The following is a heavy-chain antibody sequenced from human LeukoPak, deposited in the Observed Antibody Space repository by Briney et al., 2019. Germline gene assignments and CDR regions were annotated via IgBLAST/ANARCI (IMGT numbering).Heavy chain of an antibody. CDR3: AKDGSSGYYYSTLDY. CDR1: GFTVSSNY. V-gene: IGHV3-53*01. J-gene: IGHJ4*02. D-gene: IGHD3-22*01. CDR2: IYSGGST. Sequence: GSLRLSCAASGFTVSSNYMSWVRQAPGKGLEWVSVIYSGGSTYYADSVKGRFTISRDNSKNTLYLQMNSLRAEDTAVYYCAKDGSSGYYYSTLDYWGQGTLVTVSS.